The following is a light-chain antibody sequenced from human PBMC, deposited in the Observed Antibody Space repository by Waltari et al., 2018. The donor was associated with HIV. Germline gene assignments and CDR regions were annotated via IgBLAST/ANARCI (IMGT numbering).Light chain of an antibody. CDR2: NVS. Sequence: AILLTQSPSSLSASVGDLITITCRASQGVSSALAWYQQKSRKPPKLLIYNVSSLKRGVPSRFSGSGSGTDFTLTITSLQPEDFATYYCQQFNSYPLTFGGGTRVEIK. V-gene: IGKV1-13*02. CDR3: QQFNSYPLT. CDR1: QGVSSA. J-gene: IGKJ4*01.